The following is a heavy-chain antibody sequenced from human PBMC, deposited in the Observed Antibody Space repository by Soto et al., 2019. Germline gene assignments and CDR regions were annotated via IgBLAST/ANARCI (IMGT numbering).Heavy chain of an antibody. CDR2: ISRSGNST. Sequence: EVQVLESGGDLAQPGGSLRLSCAASGFSFSSYAMSWVRQSPGKGLAWVSSISRSGNSTYSADSVRGPFTISRDNSKNTRYLQTYSLRAEDTAVYYCAKDAKILDWLPTSYYYDFWGRGALVTVSS. CDR1: GFSFSSYA. D-gene: IGHD3-9*01. V-gene: IGHV3-23*01. J-gene: IGHJ4*02. CDR3: AKDAKILDWLPTSYYYDF.